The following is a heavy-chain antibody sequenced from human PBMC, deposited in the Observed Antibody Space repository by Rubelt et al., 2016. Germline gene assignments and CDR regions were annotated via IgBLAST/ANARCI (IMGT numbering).Heavy chain of an antibody. J-gene: IGHJ5*02. Sequence: VQLVESGGGVVQPGRSLRLSCAASGFTFSSYGMHWVRQVPGRGLVWVARIKTDGSIIRHADSVKGRFTISRDNARNTLYLQMDSLRVEDTAVYYCARVPHCSNSGCYSYFDPWGQGTLVTVSS. V-gene: IGHV3-74*02. CDR1: GFTFSSYG. D-gene: IGHD2-8*01. CDR2: IKTDGSII. CDR3: ARVPHCSNSGCYSYFDP.